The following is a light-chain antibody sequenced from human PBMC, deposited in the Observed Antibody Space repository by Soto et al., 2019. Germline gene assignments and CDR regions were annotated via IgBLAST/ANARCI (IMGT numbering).Light chain of an antibody. CDR3: AAWDDSLKGRV. J-gene: IGLJ2*01. CDR1: SSNIGSNT. V-gene: IGLV1-44*01. Sequence: QSVLTQPPSASGTPGQRVTISCSGSSSNIGSNTVNWYQQLPGTAPKLLIYSNNQRPSGVPDRFSGSKSGTSASLAISGLKSEDEADYYCAAWDDSLKGRVFGGGTKLTVL. CDR2: SNN.